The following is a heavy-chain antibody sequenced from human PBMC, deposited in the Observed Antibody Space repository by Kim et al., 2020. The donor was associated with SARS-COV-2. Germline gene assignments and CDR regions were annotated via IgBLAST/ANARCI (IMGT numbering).Heavy chain of an antibody. V-gene: IGHV4-31*02. D-gene: IGHD6-6*01. CDR3: ARSSQAYYYGMDV. Sequence: YHPSLKSRVTISVDTSKNQFSLKLSSVTAADTAVYYCARSSQAYYYGMDVWGQGTTVTVSS. J-gene: IGHJ6*02.